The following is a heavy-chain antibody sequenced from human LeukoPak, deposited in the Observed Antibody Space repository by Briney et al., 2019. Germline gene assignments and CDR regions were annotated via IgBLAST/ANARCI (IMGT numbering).Heavy chain of an antibody. Sequence: SETLSLTCTVSGGSISSSSYYWGWIRQPPGKGLEWIGSIYYSGSTYYNPSLKSRVTISVDTSKNQFSLKLSSVTAADTAVYYCARERGNWGFLRLGYFDYWGQGTLVTVSS. CDR3: ARERGNWGFLRLGYFDY. J-gene: IGHJ4*02. CDR2: IYYSGST. CDR1: GGSISSSSYY. V-gene: IGHV4-39*07. D-gene: IGHD7-27*01.